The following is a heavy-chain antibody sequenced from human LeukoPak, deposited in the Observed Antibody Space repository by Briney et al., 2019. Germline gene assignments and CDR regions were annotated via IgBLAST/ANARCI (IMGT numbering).Heavy chain of an antibody. CDR2: INHSGST. CDR3: ARLYYYGSGRDPFDY. J-gene: IGHJ4*02. CDR1: GGSFSGYY. D-gene: IGHD3-10*01. Sequence: SETLSLTCAVYGGSFSGYYWSWIRQPPGKGLEWIGEINHSGSTNYNPSLKSRVTISVDTSKSQFSLKLSSVTAADTAVYYCARLYYYGSGRDPFDYWGQGTLVTVSS. V-gene: IGHV4-34*01.